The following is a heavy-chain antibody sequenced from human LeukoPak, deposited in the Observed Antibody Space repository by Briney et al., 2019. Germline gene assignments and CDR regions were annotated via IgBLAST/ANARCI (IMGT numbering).Heavy chain of an antibody. CDR3: ARWGQTSGYYYVDN. J-gene: IGHJ4*02. CDR2: INQDGSVK. D-gene: IGHD5-12*01. CDR1: GFTLSSNW. Sequence: GGSLRLSCGASGFTLSSNWMTWVRQAPGRGLGWVASINQDGSVKYYVDSVKGRFTISRDNARNSLSLQMNSLGVEDTAVYFCARWGQTSGYYYVDNWGQGTLVTVSS. V-gene: IGHV3-7*01.